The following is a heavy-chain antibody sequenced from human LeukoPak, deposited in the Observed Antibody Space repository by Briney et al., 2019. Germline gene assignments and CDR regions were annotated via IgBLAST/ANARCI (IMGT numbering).Heavy chain of an antibody. CDR3: ARTSYSAYDAPFGY. J-gene: IGHJ4*02. CDR2: IYYSGRT. CDR1: SGSISNYY. Sequence: SETLSLTCTVSSGSISNYYWSWIRQPPGKGLEWIGYIYYSGRTNYNPSLKSRVTISVDTSKNQFSLKLSSVTAADTAVYYCARTSYSAYDAPFGYWGQGTLVTVSS. V-gene: IGHV4-59*01. D-gene: IGHD5-12*01.